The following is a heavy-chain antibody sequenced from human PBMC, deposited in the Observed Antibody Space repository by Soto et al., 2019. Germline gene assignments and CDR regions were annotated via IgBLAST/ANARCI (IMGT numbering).Heavy chain of an antibody. Sequence: GASVKVSCKASGYTFTSYDINWVRQATGQGLEWMGWMNPNSGNTGYAQKFQGRVTMTRNTSISTAYMELSSLRSEDTAVYYCARGLRYFDWLLKNGMDVWGQGTTVTVSS. CDR2: MNPNSGNT. CDR1: GYTFTSYD. D-gene: IGHD3-9*01. CDR3: ARGLRYFDWLLKNGMDV. J-gene: IGHJ6*02. V-gene: IGHV1-8*01.